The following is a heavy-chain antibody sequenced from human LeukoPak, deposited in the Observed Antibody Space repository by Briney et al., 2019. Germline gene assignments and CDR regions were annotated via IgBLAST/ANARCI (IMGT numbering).Heavy chain of an antibody. D-gene: IGHD3-3*01. V-gene: IGHV1-8*01. CDR3: ARGQWSGYTPYYYYGMDV. CDR1: GYTFTSYD. CDR2: MNPNSGDT. J-gene: IGHJ6*02. Sequence: ASVKVSCKASGYTFTSYDINWVRQATGQGLEWMGCMNPNSGDTGYAQKFQGRVTMTRNTSISTAYMELSSLRSEDTAVYYCARGQWSGYTPYYYYGMDVWGQGTTVTVSS.